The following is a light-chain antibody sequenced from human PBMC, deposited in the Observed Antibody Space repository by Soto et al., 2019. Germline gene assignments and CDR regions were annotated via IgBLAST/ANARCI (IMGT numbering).Light chain of an antibody. Sequence: QSALSQPAAVSVSPCQLIAICWTGTSSAVGGYEFGSWYQQHQCKAPKLLRSKVSSRPSRVSDRFSGSNSGNTASLTISGLQAEDAADYYSTSFTSAYTFVFGCRTKVTVL. J-gene: IGLJ1*01. CDR3: TSFTSAYTFV. V-gene: IGLV2-14*01. CDR2: KVS. CDR1: SSAVGGYEF.